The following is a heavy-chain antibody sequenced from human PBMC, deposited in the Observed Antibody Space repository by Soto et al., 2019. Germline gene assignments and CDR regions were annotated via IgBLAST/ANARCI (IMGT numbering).Heavy chain of an antibody. CDR3: TINYDDSSGYSIDI. D-gene: IGHD3-22*01. Sequence: RGSLRLSCAASGFTFSAHYMDWVRQVPEKRQKVSGCSTNKDNNYDPEYAASVKDRFTISRGDSKSLMYLQISRLKTEDTAVYYCTINYDDSSGYSIDIWGLWRIVTVSS. J-gene: IGHJ3*02. V-gene: IGHV3-72*01. CDR2: STNKDNNYDP. CDR1: GFTFSAHY.